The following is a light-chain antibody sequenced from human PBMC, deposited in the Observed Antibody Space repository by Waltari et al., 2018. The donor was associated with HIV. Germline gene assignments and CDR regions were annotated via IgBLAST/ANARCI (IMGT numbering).Light chain of an antibody. J-gene: IGLJ1*01. Sequence: SYVLTQPPSVSVAPGQTARTTCGGDNIGNKSVHWYQQKPGQAPVLVVFDDSDRPSGIPGRFSGSNSGNTATLTGSRVEAGDEADYYCQVWDSGSDHPGVFGTGTKVTVL. CDR1: NIGNKS. V-gene: IGLV3-21*02. CDR3: QVWDSGSDHPGV. CDR2: DDS.